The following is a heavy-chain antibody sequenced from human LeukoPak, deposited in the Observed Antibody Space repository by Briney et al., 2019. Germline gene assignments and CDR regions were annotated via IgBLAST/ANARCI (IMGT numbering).Heavy chain of an antibody. V-gene: IGHV2-5*02. CDR1: GFSLSTSGVG. Sequence: SGPTLVNPTQTLTLTCTFSGFSLSTSGVGVGWIRQPPGKALEWLALIYWDDDKRYSPSLKSRLTITKDTSKNQVVLTMTNMDPVDTATYYCAHGSTMVRGVIRNAFDIWGQGTMVTVSS. CDR3: AHGSTMVRGVIRNAFDI. CDR2: IYWDDDK. D-gene: IGHD3-10*01. J-gene: IGHJ3*02.